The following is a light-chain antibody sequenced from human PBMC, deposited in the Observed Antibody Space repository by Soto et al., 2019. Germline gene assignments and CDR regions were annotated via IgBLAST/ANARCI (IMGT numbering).Light chain of an antibody. Sequence: EIVLPESTGTLSLSPGERATLSCSASQSVSSSHLAWYQHKPGQAPRLLIYAASSRATGSTDRFSGGGSGTDFTLTISRLEPEDFAVYYCQQYGYSPITFGQGTRLEIK. CDR1: QSVSSSH. CDR2: AAS. J-gene: IGKJ5*01. CDR3: QQYGYSPIT. V-gene: IGKV3-20*01.